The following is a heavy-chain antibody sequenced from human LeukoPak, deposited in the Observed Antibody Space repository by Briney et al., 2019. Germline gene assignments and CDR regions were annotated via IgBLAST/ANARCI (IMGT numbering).Heavy chain of an antibody. V-gene: IGHV3-9*01. D-gene: IGHD3-10*01. CDR2: ISWNSGSI. CDR3: AKDYYYGSGSTVLGYYFDY. CDR1: GFTFSSYA. Sequence: GGSLRLSCAASGFTFSSYAMSWVRQAPGKGLEWVSGISWNSGSIGYADSVKGRFTISRDNAKNSLYLQMNSLRAEDTALYYCAKDYYYGSGSTVLGYYFDYWGQGTLVTVSS. J-gene: IGHJ4*02.